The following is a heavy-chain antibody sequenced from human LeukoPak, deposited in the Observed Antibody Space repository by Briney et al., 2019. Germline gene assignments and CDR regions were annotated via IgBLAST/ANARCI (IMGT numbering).Heavy chain of an antibody. Sequence: ASVKVSCKASGYTFTGYYMHWVRQAPGQGLEWMGWINPNSGDTNYAQKFQGRVTMTTDTSTSTAYMELRSLRSDDTAVYYCARARNYDSSGYYLHFDYWGQGTLVTVSS. J-gene: IGHJ4*02. CDR2: INPNSGDT. V-gene: IGHV1-2*02. CDR1: GYTFTGYY. CDR3: ARARNYDSSGYYLHFDY. D-gene: IGHD3-22*01.